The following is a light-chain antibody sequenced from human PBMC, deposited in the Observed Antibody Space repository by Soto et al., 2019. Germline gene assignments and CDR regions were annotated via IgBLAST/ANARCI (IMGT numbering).Light chain of an antibody. CDR3: QQYDSSPGT. CDR1: QSLNSNF. CDR2: DTS. V-gene: IGKV3-20*01. Sequence: ENVLTQSPGTLSLSPGERATLSCRASQSLNSNFLAWYQRKPGQAPRLLIFDTSIRASGIPDRFSGSGSGTDFTLTINSLEPEDFAVYYCQQYDSSPGTFGQGTKVEIK. J-gene: IGKJ1*01.